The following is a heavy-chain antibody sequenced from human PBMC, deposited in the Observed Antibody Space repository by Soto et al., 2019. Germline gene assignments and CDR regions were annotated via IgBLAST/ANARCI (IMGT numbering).Heavy chain of an antibody. CDR1: GHTFTNYA. J-gene: IGHJ4*02. Sequence: QVHLVQSGAEVKRPGASVKISCEASGHTFTNYAINWVRLAPGQRYEWMGWINTGNGKTKYSQNFQGRVTVTRDTSASTVYMDLSSLRSEDTAVYYCASELLYCSGGSCYGRGYFDYWGQGTLVTVSS. CDR2: INTGNGKT. D-gene: IGHD2-15*01. CDR3: ASELLYCSGGSCYGRGYFDY. V-gene: IGHV1-3*04.